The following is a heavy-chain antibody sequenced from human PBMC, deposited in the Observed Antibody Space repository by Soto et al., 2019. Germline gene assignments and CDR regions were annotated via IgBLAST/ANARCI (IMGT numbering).Heavy chain of an antibody. CDR3: GRVVEGATRHTDSDS. D-gene: IGHD2-15*01. CDR2: IYHSGST. CDR1: GYSISSGYY. Sequence: SETLSLTCAVPGYSISSGYYWGWIRQPPGKGLEWIGSIYHSGSTYYNPSLKSRVTISVDTSSNQVSLRVNSVTAAYTAVYYCGRVVEGATRHTDSDSWGQGMLVTVSS. V-gene: IGHV4-38-2*01. J-gene: IGHJ5*02.